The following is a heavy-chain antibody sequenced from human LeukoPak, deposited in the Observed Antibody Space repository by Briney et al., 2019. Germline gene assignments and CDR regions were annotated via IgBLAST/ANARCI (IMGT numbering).Heavy chain of an antibody. CDR3: ARGEYYYDSSGYYERSSRAHIEGNWFDP. CDR2: IYSGGST. D-gene: IGHD3-22*01. CDR1: GFTVSSNY. V-gene: IGHV3-66*01. J-gene: IGHJ5*02. Sequence: GGSLRLSCAASGFTVSSNYMSWVRQAPGKGLEWVSVIYSGGSTYYADSVKGRFTISRDNSKNTLYLQMNSLRAEDTAVYYCARGEYYYDSSGYYERSSRAHIEGNWFDPWGQGTLVTVSS.